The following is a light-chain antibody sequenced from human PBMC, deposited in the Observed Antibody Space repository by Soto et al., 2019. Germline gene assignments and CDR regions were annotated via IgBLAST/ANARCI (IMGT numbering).Light chain of an antibody. Sequence: EIVLTQSPGTLSLSPGERATLSCRASESVSSSYLAWYQQKPGQAPRLLIYGASSRATGIPDRFSGSGSGTDFTLTISRLEPEKFAVYYCQQYGTSSFTFGPGTKVDIK. CDR2: GAS. J-gene: IGKJ3*01. V-gene: IGKV3-20*01. CDR1: ESVSSSY. CDR3: QQYGTSSFT.